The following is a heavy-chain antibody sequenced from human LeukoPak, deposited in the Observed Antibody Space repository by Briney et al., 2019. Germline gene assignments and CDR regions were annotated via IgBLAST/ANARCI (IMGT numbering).Heavy chain of an antibody. J-gene: IGHJ3*02. CDR1: GYTFTSYG. V-gene: IGHV1-18*01. Sequence: ASVKVSCKASGYTFTSYGISWVRQAPGQGLEWMGWISAYNGNTNYAQKLQGRVTMTTDTSTSTAYMELRSLRSDDTAVYYCARDLLEALAYCGGDCYSDAFDIWGQGTMVTVSS. D-gene: IGHD2-21*02. CDR2: ISAYNGNT. CDR3: ARDLLEALAYCGGDCYSDAFDI.